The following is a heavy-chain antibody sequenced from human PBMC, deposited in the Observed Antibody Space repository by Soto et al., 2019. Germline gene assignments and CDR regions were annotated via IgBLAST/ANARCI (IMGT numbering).Heavy chain of an antibody. Sequence: GGSLRLSCAASGFPFSNYAMHWVRQAPGKGLEWVAVISYHGWNTYYTDSVKGRFTISRDNSRNTLYLQMDSLTAEDTALYYCVRDDLALRPEDYYFDYWGQGTLVTVSS. J-gene: IGHJ4*02. D-gene: IGHD2-15*01. CDR1: GFPFSNYA. CDR3: VRDDLALRPEDYYFDY. V-gene: IGHV3-30*04. CDR2: ISYHGWNT.